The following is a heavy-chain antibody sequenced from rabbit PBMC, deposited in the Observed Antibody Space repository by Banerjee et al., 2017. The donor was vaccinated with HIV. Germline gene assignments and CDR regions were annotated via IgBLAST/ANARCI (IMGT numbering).Heavy chain of an antibody. CDR3: AREGAGYAGYGYLFNL. Sequence: QSLEESGGDLVKPGASLTLTCTASGFSFSSSYYMCWVRQAPGKGLEWIACIYAGSSGSTYYASWAKGRFTISKTSSTTVTLQMTSLTAADTATYFCAREGAGYAGYGYLFNLWGQGTLVTVS. J-gene: IGHJ4*01. V-gene: IGHV1S40*01. D-gene: IGHD6-1*01. CDR2: IYAGSSGST. CDR1: GFSFSSSYY.